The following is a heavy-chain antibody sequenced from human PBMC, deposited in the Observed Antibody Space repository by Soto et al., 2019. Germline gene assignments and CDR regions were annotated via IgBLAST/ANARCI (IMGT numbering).Heavy chain of an antibody. CDR2: VSYRGIT. J-gene: IGHJ4*02. CDR1: GGSVSSGSYY. V-gene: IGHV4-61*01. Sequence: PSETLSLTCSVSGGSVSSGSYYWSWIRQPPGKGLEWIGQVSYRGITNYNPSLKSRVTISVDTSKNQLSLNLSSVTAADTAVYYCAREVSDGYSLVGGYFFDYWGQGTLVTVSS. CDR3: AREVSDGYSLVGGYFFDY. D-gene: IGHD1-26*01.